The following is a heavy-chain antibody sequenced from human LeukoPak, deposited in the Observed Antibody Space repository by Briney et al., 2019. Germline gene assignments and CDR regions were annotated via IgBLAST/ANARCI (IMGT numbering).Heavy chain of an antibody. CDR2: INSDGSST. Sequence: GGSLRLSCAASGFTFSNYWMFWVRQVPGKGLVWVSRINSDGSSTNYADFVKGRFTISRDNAKNTLYLQMNSLRADETAVYYCAASGVPASSGRIGYWGQGTLVTVSS. J-gene: IGHJ4*02. V-gene: IGHV3-74*01. D-gene: IGHD3-10*01. CDR1: GFTFSNYW. CDR3: AASGVPASSGRIGY.